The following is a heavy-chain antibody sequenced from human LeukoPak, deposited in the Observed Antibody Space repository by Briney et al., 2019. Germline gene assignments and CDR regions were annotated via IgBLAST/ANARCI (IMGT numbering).Heavy chain of an antibody. V-gene: IGHV4-59*01. CDR1: GGSIISDY. CDR3: ARGGYDAFDM. D-gene: IGHD3-22*01. CDR2: IYYSGTT. J-gene: IGHJ3*02. Sequence: KTSETLSLTCTVSGGSIISDYWSWIRQPPGKGLEWIGYIYYSGTTNYNPSLKSRVTISVDTSKNQFSLKLSSVTAADTAVYYCARGGYDAFDMWGQGTMVTVSS.